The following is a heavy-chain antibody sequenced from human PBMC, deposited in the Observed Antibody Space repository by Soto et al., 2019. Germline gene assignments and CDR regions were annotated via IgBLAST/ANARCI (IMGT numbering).Heavy chain of an antibody. CDR2: ISSSSSYI. CDR1: GVTFSSYS. Sequence: PWGSLRLSCAASGVTFSSYSMNWVRQAPGKGLEWVSSISSSSSYIYYAGSVKGRFTISRDNAKNSLFLQMNSLRADDTAVYYCARDILSGGAYPDSWGQGTKVTVSS. J-gene: IGHJ5*01. CDR3: ARDILSGGAYPDS. V-gene: IGHV3-21*01. D-gene: IGHD3-10*01.